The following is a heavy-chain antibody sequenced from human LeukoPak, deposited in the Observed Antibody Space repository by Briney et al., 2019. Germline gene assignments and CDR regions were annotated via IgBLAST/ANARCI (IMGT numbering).Heavy chain of an antibody. CDR3: ARDRNRYRSGSLFFFDY. V-gene: IGHV1-69*04. Sequence: SVKVSCKASGGTFSSYAISWVRQAPGQGLEWMGRIIPILGIANYAQKFQGRVTITADKSTSTAYMELSSLRSEDTAVYYCARDRNRYRSGSLFFFDYWGQGTLVTVSS. J-gene: IGHJ4*02. CDR2: IIPILGIA. CDR1: GGTFSSYA. D-gene: IGHD3-10*01.